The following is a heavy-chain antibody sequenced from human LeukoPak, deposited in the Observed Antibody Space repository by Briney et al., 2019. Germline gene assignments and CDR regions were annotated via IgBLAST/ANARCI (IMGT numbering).Heavy chain of an antibody. Sequence: SETLSLTCTVSGGSISSSSYYWGWIRQPPGKGLEWIGSLYYSGSTNYNPSLKSRVTISVDTSKNQFSLKLSSVTAADTAMYYCARRAKYQLLLYYYGMDVWGQGTTVTVSS. CDR1: GGSISSSSYY. V-gene: IGHV4-39*07. J-gene: IGHJ6*02. D-gene: IGHD2-2*01. CDR3: ARRAKYQLLLYYYGMDV. CDR2: LYYSGST.